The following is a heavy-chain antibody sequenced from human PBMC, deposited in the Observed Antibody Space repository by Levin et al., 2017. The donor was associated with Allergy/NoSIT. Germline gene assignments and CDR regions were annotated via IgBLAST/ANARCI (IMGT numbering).Heavy chain of an antibody. Sequence: ASVKVSCKASGYTFTGYYMHWVRQAPGQGLEWMGWIDPNRGGTDYAQKFLGRVTMTRDTSISTAYMELSRLRSDDTAVYYCVPGPHGWGEYYFDYWGQGTLVTVSS. CDR3: VPGPHGWGEYYFDY. D-gene: IGHD3-16*01. CDR2: IDPNRGGT. CDR1: GYTFTGYY. V-gene: IGHV1-2*02. J-gene: IGHJ4*02.